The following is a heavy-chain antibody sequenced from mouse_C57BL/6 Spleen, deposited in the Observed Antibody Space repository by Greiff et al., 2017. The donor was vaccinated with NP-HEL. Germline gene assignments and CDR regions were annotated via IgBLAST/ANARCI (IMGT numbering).Heavy chain of an antibody. CDR3: ARSDYGYDWFAY. D-gene: IGHD2-2*01. Sequence: QVQLKQPGTELVKPGASVKLSCKASGYTFTSYWMHWVKQRPGQGLEWIGNINPSNGGTNYNEKFKSKATLTVDKSSSTAYMQLSSLTSEDSAVYYCARSDYGYDWFAYWGQGTLVTVSA. CDR1: GYTFTSYW. J-gene: IGHJ3*01. V-gene: IGHV1-53*01. CDR2: INPSNGGT.